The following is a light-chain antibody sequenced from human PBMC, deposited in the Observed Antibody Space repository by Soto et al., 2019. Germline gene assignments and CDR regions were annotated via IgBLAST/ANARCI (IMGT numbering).Light chain of an antibody. J-gene: IGKJ1*01. Sequence: EIVLTQSPGTLSLSPGERATLSCRASQSVSSSYLAWYQQKPGQAPRLLIHGASSRATGIPDRFSGSGSGTDFTLTISRLEPEDLAVYYCQQYGSSPTWTFGQGTKVEIK. CDR3: QQYGSSPTWT. CDR2: GAS. CDR1: QSVSSSY. V-gene: IGKV3-20*01.